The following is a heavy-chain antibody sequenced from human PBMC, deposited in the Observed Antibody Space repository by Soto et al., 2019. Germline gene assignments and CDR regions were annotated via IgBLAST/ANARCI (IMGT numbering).Heavy chain of an antibody. D-gene: IGHD3-22*01. CDR2: IKSKTDGGTT. CDR1: GFTFSNAW. Sequence: GGSLRLSCAASGFTFSNAWMNWVRQAPGKGLEWVGRIKSKTDGGTTDHAAPVKGRFTISRDDSKNTLYLQMNSLKTEDTAVYYCTTDRQDSSGYYHRYYYYYGMDVWGQGTTVTVSS. CDR3: TTDRQDSSGYYHRYYYYYGMDV. J-gene: IGHJ6*02. V-gene: IGHV3-15*07.